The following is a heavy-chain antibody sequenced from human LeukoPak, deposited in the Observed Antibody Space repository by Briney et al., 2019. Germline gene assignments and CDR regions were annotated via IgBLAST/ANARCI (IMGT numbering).Heavy chain of an antibody. V-gene: IGHV1-69-2*01. D-gene: IGHD3-10*01. Sequence: ASVKISCKASGYTFPDFYIHWVHQAPGKGLEWMGRVDPEDGEAIYAEKFRGRVTMTADTSTDTAYLELRSLKSDDTALYYCATYPEISMVLQYWGQGSLVTVSS. J-gene: IGHJ4*02. CDR2: VDPEDGEA. CDR1: GYTFPDFY. CDR3: ATYPEISMVLQY.